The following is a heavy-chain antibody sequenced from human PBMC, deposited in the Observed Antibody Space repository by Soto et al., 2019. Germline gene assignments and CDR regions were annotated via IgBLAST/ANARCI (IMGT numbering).Heavy chain of an antibody. D-gene: IGHD1-26*01. CDR3: ARGYIGGSYYFDF. V-gene: IGHV3-23*01. Sequence: PGGSLRLSCAASGFTFSSYAMTWVRQAPGKGLEWVSAISGGGGNTYYADSVKGRFTISRDFSKNTLYVQMNSLRGEDTVVYYCARGYIGGSYYFDFWGQGTLVTVSS. J-gene: IGHJ4*02. CDR2: ISGGGGNT. CDR1: GFTFSSYA.